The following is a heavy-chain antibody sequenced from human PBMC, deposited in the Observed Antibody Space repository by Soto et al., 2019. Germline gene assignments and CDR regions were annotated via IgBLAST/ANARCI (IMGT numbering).Heavy chain of an antibody. CDR2: IWYDGSNK. CDR1: GFTFSSYG. CDR3: ARGAQEGAFDI. J-gene: IGHJ3*02. Sequence: ESGGGVVQPGRSLRLSCAASGFTFSSYGMHWVRQAPGKGLEWVAVIWYDGSNKYYADSVKGRFTISRDNSKNTLYLQMNSLRAEDTAVYYCARGAQEGAFDIWGQGTMVTVSS. V-gene: IGHV3-33*01.